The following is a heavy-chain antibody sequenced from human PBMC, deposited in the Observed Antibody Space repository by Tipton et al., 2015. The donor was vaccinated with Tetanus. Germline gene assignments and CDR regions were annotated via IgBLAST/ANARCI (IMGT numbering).Heavy chain of an antibody. D-gene: IGHD2-21*02. CDR3: ARGSEESGGDPHYFDY. CDR2: INHSGST. CDR1: GGSFSGYY. V-gene: IGHV4-34*01. J-gene: IGHJ4*02. Sequence: TLSLTCAVYGGSFSGYYWSWIRQPPGKGLEWIGEINHSGSTNYNPSLKSRVTISVDTSKNQFSLKLSSVTAADTAVYYCARGSEESGGDPHYFDYWGQGTLVTVSS.